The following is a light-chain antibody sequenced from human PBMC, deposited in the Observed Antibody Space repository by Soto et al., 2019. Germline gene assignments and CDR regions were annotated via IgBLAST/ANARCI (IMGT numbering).Light chain of an antibody. CDR2: AAS. V-gene: IGKV1-39*01. CDR3: QQSYSTSPIT. CDR1: ETISTF. Sequence: DIQMTQSPSSLSASVGDRVTMTCRASETISTFLNWYQHKPGKAPKLLIYAASRLQSGVSSRFSGSGSGTDFPLTINGLQPEDFASYYCQQSYSTSPITFGQGTRLEI. J-gene: IGKJ5*01.